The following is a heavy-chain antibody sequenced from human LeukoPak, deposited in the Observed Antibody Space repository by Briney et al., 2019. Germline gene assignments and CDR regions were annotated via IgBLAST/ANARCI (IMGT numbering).Heavy chain of an antibody. CDR3: ARDPHYYDSSGYYDY. CDR2: ISSSSSYI. CDR1: GFTFSSYS. J-gene: IGHJ4*02. Sequence: GGSLRLSCAASGFTFSSYSMNWVRQAPGKGLEWVSSISSSSSYIYYADSVKGRFTISRDNAKNSLYLQMNSLRAEDTAVYYCARDPHYYDSSGYYDYWGQGTLVTVSS. D-gene: IGHD3-22*01. V-gene: IGHV3-21*01.